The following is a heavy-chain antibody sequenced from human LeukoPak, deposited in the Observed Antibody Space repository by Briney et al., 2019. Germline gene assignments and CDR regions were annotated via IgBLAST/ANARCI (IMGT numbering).Heavy chain of an antibody. D-gene: IGHD6-19*01. CDR2: IFGSGGST. Sequence: GGSLRLSCAASGFTFSSYAMNWVRQAPGKGLEWVSGIFGSGGSTHYADSVKGRFTISRDNSKNTVYLQMNSLRAEDTAVYYCVKTTTGYSSGRFPGWPVDYWGQGTLVTVSS. V-gene: IGHV3-23*01. J-gene: IGHJ4*02. CDR3: VKTTTGYSSGRFPGWPVDY. CDR1: GFTFSSYA.